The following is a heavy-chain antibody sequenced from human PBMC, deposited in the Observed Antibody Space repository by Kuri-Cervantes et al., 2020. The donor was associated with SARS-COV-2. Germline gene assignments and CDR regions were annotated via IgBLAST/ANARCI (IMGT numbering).Heavy chain of an antibody. Sequence: GSLRLSCAASGFTFSSYWMHWVRQAPGEGLVWIGSIYYSGSTYYNPSLKTRVTISVDKSKNQFSLKLSSVAGAATAVYYCARGVAAAGSMGAWGQGTLVTVSS. CDR3: ARGVAAAGSMGA. CDR2: IYYSGST. D-gene: IGHD6-13*01. J-gene: IGHJ5*02. V-gene: IGHV4-4*02. CDR1: GFTFSSYW.